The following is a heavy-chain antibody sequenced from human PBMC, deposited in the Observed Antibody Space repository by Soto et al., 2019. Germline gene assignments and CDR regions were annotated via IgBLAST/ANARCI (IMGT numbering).Heavy chain of an antibody. J-gene: IGHJ6*02. CDR3: AREGGMDV. V-gene: IGHV3-48*01. CDR2: ISTSGSTI. CDR1: GFTLSSYS. Sequence: GGSLGLSCAASGFTLSSYSRNWVRQAPGKGLEWVSYISTSGSTIYYADSVKGRFTISRDNARNSVYLQVNSLRAEDTAVYYCAREGGMDVWGQGTTVTVSS.